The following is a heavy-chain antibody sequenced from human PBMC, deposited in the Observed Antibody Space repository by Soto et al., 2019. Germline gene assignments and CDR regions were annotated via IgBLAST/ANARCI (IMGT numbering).Heavy chain of an antibody. CDR3: AKDSGQLPAYFDH. D-gene: IGHD2-2*01. J-gene: IGHJ4*02. Sequence: QVQLVESGGGVIQPGRSLRLSCAASGFTFRNYEMHWVRQAPGKGLEWVTAISYDGSNKYYADSVKGRFTISRDNSKNTMFLEVNGLRVEDTAVYFCAKDSGQLPAYFDHWGQGTLVTVSS. V-gene: IGHV3-30*18. CDR1: GFTFRNYE. CDR2: ISYDGSNK.